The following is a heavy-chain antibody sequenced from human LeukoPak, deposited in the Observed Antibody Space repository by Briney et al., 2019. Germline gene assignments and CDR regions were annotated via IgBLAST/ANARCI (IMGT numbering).Heavy chain of an antibody. CDR2: IYYSGST. CDR1: GGSISSSSYY. J-gene: IGHJ3*02. D-gene: IGHD3-22*01. Sequence: SETLSLTCTVSGGSISSSSYYWGWIRQPPGKGLEWIGSIYYSGSTYYNPSLKSRVTISVDTSKNQFSLKLSSVTAADTAVYYCARFYYDSSAFDIWGQGTMVTVSS. CDR3: ARFYYDSSAFDI. V-gene: IGHV4-39*07.